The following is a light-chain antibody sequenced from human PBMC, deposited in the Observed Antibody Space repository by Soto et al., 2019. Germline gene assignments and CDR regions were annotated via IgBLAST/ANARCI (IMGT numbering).Light chain of an antibody. V-gene: IGLV2-14*03. Sequence: QSALTQPASVSGSPGQSITISCIGTSSDVGLYNYVSWYQQLPGKAPKLMIYDVSNRPSGVSNRFSGSKSGNTACLTISGLQAEDEADYYCCSYTSSSTLVFGGGTKLTVL. CDR3: CSYTSSSTLV. CDR2: DVS. CDR1: SSDVGLYNY. J-gene: IGLJ2*01.